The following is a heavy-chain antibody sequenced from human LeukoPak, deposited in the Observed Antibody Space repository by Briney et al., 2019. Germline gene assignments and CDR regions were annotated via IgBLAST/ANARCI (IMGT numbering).Heavy chain of an antibody. CDR3: AKGSSRGYCSSTSCEYYFDY. CDR1: GFTFDDYG. CDR2: INWNGGST. D-gene: IGHD2-2*01. J-gene: IGHJ4*02. V-gene: IGHV3-20*04. Sequence: GGSLRLSCAASGFTFDDYGMSWVRQAPGKGLEWVSGINWNGGSTGYADSVKGRFTISRDNAKNSLYLQMNSLRAEDTAVYYCAKGSSRGYCSSTSCEYYFDYRGQGTLVTVSS.